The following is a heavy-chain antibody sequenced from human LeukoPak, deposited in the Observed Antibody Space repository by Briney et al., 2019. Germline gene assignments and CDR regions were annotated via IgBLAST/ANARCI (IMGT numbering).Heavy chain of an antibody. J-gene: IGHJ4*02. CDR1: GGSFSGYY. V-gene: IGHV4-34*01. CDR2: INHSGST. D-gene: IGHD3-10*01. Sequence: SETLSLTCAVYGGSFSGYYWSWIRQPPGKGLEWIGEINHSGSTNYNPSLKSRVTISVDTSKNQFSLKLSSVTAADTAVYYCARDDGSGSFFDYWGQGTLVTVSS. CDR3: ARDDGSGSFFDY.